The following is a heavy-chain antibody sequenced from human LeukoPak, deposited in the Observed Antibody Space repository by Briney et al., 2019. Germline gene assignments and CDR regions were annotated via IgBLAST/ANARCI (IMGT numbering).Heavy chain of an antibody. CDR3: ARDARHNIDV. CDR1: GFTFGDYW. V-gene: IGHV3-74*01. J-gene: IGHJ6*02. CDR2: IISDGTSA. D-gene: IGHD1-1*01. Sequence: GGSLRLSCAASGFTFGDYWMHWVRQAPGTGLVWVSRIISDGTSATYADFVKGRFTMSRDNAKNTLYLEMNSLRADDTAVYYCARDARHNIDVWGQGTTVTVSS.